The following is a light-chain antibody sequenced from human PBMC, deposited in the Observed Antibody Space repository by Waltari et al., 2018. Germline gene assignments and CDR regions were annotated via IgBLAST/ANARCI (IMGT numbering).Light chain of an antibody. CDR3: LQHNTYPRT. Sequence: DIQMTQSQPSLPPPVGNRVTITCRASQGIRNDLGWYQQKPGKPPKRLIYAASSLQSGVPSRFSGSGSGTDFTLTISNLQPEDFATYYCLQHNTYPRTFGQGTKVEIK. CDR2: AAS. V-gene: IGKV1-17*02. CDR1: QGIRND. J-gene: IGKJ1*01.